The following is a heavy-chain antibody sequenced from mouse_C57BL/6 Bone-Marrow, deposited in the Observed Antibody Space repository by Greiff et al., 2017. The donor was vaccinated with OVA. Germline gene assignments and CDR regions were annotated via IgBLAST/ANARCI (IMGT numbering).Heavy chain of an antibody. CDR2: INSDGGST. J-gene: IGHJ4*01. V-gene: IGHV5-2*01. CDR1: EYEFPSHD. CDR3: ARPSYYEDAMDY. Sequence: EVKLMESGGGLVQPGESLKLSCESNEYEFPSHDMSWVRKTPEKRLELVAAINSDGGSTYYPDTMERRFIISRDNTKKTLYLQMSSLRSEDTALYYCARPSYYEDAMDYWGQGTSVTVSS. D-gene: IGHD2-10*01.